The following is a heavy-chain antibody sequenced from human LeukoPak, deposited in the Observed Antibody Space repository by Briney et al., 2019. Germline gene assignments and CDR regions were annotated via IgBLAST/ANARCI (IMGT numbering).Heavy chain of an antibody. CDR2: NKSKTDGGTT. Sequence: GRCLRLSCAASGFTFSNAWMSWVSQAPGRGREWVGRNKSKTDGGTTDYAAPVKGRFTISRDDSKNTLYLQMNSLKTEDTAVYYCTTESGELGFYWGQGTLVTVPS. CDR1: GFTFSNAW. J-gene: IGHJ4*02. D-gene: IGHD3-10*01. CDR3: TTESGELGFY. V-gene: IGHV3-15*01.